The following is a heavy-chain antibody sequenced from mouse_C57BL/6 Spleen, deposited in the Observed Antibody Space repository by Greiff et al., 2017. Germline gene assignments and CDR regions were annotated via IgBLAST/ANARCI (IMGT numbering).Heavy chain of an antibody. CDR1: GFTFSDYY. V-gene: IGHV5-16*01. Sequence: VMLVESEGGLVQPGSSMKLSCTASGFTFSDYYMAWVRQVPEKGLEWVANINYDGSSTYYLDSLKSRFIISRDNAKNILYLQMSSLKSEDTATYYCEREGEGFAYWGQGTLVTVSA. J-gene: IGHJ3*01. CDR3: EREGEGFAY. CDR2: INYDGSST.